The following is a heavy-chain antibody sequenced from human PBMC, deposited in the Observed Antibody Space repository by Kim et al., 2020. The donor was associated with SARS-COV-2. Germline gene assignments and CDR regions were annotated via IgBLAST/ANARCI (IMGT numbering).Heavy chain of an antibody. CDR2: LYYTGSY. D-gene: IGHD6-13*01. J-gene: IGHJ5*02. CDR1: GCSISSSY. V-gene: IGHV4-59*13. Sequence: SETLSLTCSVSGCSISSSYWSWIRQPPGKGLEWIWHLYYTGSYTYNPSLKSRVTISLDTSKRQSSLKLTSVSVADTAVHYCARYGISSWTPALDWFEPWGQEALLTVSS. CDR3: ARYGISSWTPALDWFEP.